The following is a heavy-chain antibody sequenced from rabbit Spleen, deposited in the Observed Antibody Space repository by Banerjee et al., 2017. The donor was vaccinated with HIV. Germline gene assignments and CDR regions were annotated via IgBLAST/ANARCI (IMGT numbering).Heavy chain of an antibody. CDR2: IDPIFHVT. V-gene: IGHV1S47*01. Sequence: QEQLVESGGGLVQPGGSLKLSCKASGFDFSVYGLSWVRQAPGKGLEWIGYIDPIFHVTTYASWVNGRFSISRENTQNTVSLQMNSLTAADTATYFCVREVAARFNLWGQAPSSPS. CDR1: GFDFSVYG. J-gene: IGHJ4*01. CDR3: VREVAARFNL. D-gene: IGHD4-1*01.